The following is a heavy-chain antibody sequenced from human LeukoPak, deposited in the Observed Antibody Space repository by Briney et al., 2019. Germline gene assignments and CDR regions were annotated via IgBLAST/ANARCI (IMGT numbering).Heavy chain of an antibody. V-gene: IGHV1-2*04. J-gene: IGHJ4*02. CDR2: INPNRGGT. CDR3: ARGSAFSAVAFDY. CDR1: GGTFSSYA. Sequence: ASVKVSCKASGGTFSSYAISWVRQAPGQGLEWMGWINPNRGGTNYAQKFQGWVTMTRDTSISTAYMELSRLRSDDTAVYYCARGSAFSAVAFDYWGQGTLVTVSS. D-gene: IGHD6-19*01.